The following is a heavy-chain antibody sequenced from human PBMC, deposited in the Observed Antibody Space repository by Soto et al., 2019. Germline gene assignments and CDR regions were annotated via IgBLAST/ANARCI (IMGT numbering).Heavy chain of an antibody. V-gene: IGHV3-74*01. D-gene: IGHD3-16*01. J-gene: IGHJ4*02. Sequence: PGGSLRLSCAASGFTFSSYWMDWVRQAPGKGLVWVSRINSDGSTTSYADSVKGRFTISRDNAKNTLYLQMNSLRAEDTAVYYCARVGVGHYEFDFWGQGTLVTVSS. CDR3: ARVGVGHYEFDF. CDR1: GFTFSSYW. CDR2: INSDGSTT.